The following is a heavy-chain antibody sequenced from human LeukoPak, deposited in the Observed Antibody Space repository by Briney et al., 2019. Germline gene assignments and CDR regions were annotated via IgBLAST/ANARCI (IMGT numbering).Heavy chain of an antibody. CDR3: ANFWSGYSPVDY. V-gene: IGHV3-11*04. Sequence: GGSLRLSCAASGFTFSDYYMSWIRQAPGKGLEWVSYISSSGSTMYYADSVKGRFTISRDNAKNSLYLQTNSLRADDTAVYYCANFWSGYSPVDYWGQGTLVTVSS. CDR2: ISSSGSTM. D-gene: IGHD3-3*01. J-gene: IGHJ4*02. CDR1: GFTFSDYY.